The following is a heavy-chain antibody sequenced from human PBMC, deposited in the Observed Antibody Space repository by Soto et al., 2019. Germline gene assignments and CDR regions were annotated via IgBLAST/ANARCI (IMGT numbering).Heavy chain of an antibody. CDR1: GGSFSGYQ. J-gene: IGHJ4*02. V-gene: IGHV4-34*01. D-gene: IGHD4-17*01. CDR3: GAQDYVAKGYHFET. CDR2: INDSGNI. Sequence: PSETLSLTCAVYGGSFSGYQWTWIRQTPGKGLEWIGEINDSGNINYNPSLKSRVTILVDTAKKQISLNLNSVTTADTAVYYCGAQDYVAKGYHFETWGQGTMVTVSS.